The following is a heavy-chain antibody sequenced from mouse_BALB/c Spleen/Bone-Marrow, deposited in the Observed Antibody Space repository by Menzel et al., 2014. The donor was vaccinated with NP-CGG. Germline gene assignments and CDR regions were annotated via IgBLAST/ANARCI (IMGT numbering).Heavy chain of an antibody. CDR1: GYTFTGYY. J-gene: IGHJ4*01. Sequence: VQLQQSGPELVKPGASVRISCKASGYTFTGYYIHWVKQRPGQGLEWIGWIYPGNVNTKYNEKFKGKATLTADKSSSTAYMQLSSLTSEDSAVYFCARERHAMDYWGQGTSVTVSS. V-gene: IGHV1S56*01. CDR3: ARERHAMDY. CDR2: IYPGNVNT.